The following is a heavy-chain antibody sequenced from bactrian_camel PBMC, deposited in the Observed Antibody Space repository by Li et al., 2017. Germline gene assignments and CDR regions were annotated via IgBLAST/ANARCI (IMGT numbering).Heavy chain of an antibody. D-gene: IGHD1*01. V-gene: IGHV3S10*01. CDR3: TARYESGLGACRGVGGLGF. Sequence: DVQLVESGGGSVQAGGSLRLSCAVSVSSANDYCLGWFRQASGKEREWVGSLDSDGRINYADSVKGRFTISKDNRKNILYLQMNSLTPGDTAMYYCTARYESGLGACRGVGGLGFRGHGTQVTVS. CDR2: LDSDGRI. J-gene: IGHJ6*01. CDR1: VSSANDYC.